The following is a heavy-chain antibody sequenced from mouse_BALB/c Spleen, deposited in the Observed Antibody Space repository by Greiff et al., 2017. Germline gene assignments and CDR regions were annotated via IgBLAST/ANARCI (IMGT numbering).Heavy chain of an antibody. CDR1: GFTFSSYA. J-gene: IGHJ4*01. CDR2: ISSGGST. Sequence: EVQLVESGGGLVKPGGSLKLSCAASGFTFSSYAMSWVRQTPEKRLEWVASISSGGSTYYPDSVKGRFTISRDNARNILYLQMSSLRSEDTAMYYCARAGDSSFYYAMDYWGQGTSVTVSS. CDR3: ARAGDSSFYYAMDY. D-gene: IGHD1-1*01. V-gene: IGHV5-6-5*01.